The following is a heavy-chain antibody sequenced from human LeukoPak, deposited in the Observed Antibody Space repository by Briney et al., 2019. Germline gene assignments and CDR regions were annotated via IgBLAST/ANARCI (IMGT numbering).Heavy chain of an antibody. Sequence: PSETLSLTCTVPGDTNNRRKNNRHRNRQPPQKKPEKKKKNKNRGSTYYNPSLKSRVTISVDTSKNQFSLKLSSVTAADTAVYYCARHPYYYDSSGYYSHFDYWGQGTLVTVSS. CDR1: GDTNNRRKNN. CDR2: NKNRGST. V-gene: IGHV4-39*01. J-gene: IGHJ4*02. D-gene: IGHD3-22*01. CDR3: ARHPYYYDSSGYYSHFDY.